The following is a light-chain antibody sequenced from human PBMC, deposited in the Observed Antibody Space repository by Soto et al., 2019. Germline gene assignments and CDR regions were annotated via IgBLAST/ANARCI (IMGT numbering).Light chain of an antibody. J-gene: IGKJ3*01. CDR3: QQYDNPP. CDR1: QDISNY. CDR2: DAS. V-gene: IGKV1-33*01. Sequence: DIQMTQSPSAMSASAGDRVTITCQASQDISNYLNWYQQKPGKAPKLLIYDASNLETGVPSRFSGSGSGTDFTFTISSLQPEDIATYYCQQYDNPPFGPGTKVDIK.